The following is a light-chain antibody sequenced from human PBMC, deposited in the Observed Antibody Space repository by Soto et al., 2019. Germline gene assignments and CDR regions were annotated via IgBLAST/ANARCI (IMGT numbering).Light chain of an antibody. CDR3: QQYTGPPTT. CDR2: GAS. CDR1: QTVSSNY. V-gene: IGKV3-20*01. Sequence: EIILTQSPDTLSLSPGERATLSCRASQTVSSNYLAWCQQKPGQAPRLLIYGASTRAAGIPDRFSGSGSGTDFTLTITRLEPEVSAVYFCQQYTGPPTTFGQGTRLEIK. J-gene: IGKJ5*01.